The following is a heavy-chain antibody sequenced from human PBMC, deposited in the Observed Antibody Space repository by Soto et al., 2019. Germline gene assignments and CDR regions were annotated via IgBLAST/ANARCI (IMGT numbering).Heavy chain of an antibody. Sequence: SETLSLTCTVSGGSVSSGSYYWSWIRQPPGKGLEWIGYIYYSGSTNYNPSLKSRVTISVDTSKNQFSLKLSSVTAADTAVYYCARYSSGAQAMVRGEDYYYYYGMDVWGQGTTVTVSS. CDR1: GGSVSSGSYY. J-gene: IGHJ6*02. D-gene: IGHD3-10*01. CDR3: ARYSSGAQAMVRGEDYYYYYGMDV. CDR2: IYYSGST. V-gene: IGHV4-61*01.